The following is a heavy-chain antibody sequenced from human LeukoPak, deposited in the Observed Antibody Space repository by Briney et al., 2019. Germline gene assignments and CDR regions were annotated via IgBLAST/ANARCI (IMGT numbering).Heavy chain of an antibody. CDR1: GFTFSSHA. V-gene: IGHV3-64*04. CDR2: ISSNGGST. J-gene: IGHJ4*02. CDR3: VRGGPIDY. Sequence: GGSLRLSCSASGFTFSSHAMYWVRQAPGKGLEYVSGISSNGGSTYYADSVKGRFTISRDNARNSLYLQMNSLRDEDTAVYYCVRGGPIDYWGQGTLVTVSS.